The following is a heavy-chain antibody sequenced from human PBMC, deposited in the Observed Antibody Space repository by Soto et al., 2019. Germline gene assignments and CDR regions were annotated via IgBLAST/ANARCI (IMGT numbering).Heavy chain of an antibody. D-gene: IGHD3-10*01. Sequence: SETLSLTCTVSGGSISSGAYSWSWIRQPPGKGLEWVGYIYHSGSTYYNPSLKSRVTISVDRSKNRFSLNLNSVTAADTAVYYCARTHWSHWVSMVRGVIPRFDYWGQGTLVTVS. J-gene: IGHJ4*02. CDR2: IYHSGST. V-gene: IGHV4-30-2*01. CDR3: ARTHWSHWVSMVRGVIPRFDY. CDR1: GGSISSGAYS.